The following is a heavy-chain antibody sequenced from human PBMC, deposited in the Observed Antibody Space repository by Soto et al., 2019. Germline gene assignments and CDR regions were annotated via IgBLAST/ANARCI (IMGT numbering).Heavy chain of an antibody. CDR2: IYSGGST. CDR1: GFTVSNNY. Sequence: ESGGGLVQPGGSLRLSCAASGFTVSNNYMNWVRQAPGKGLEWVSVIYSGGSTYYADSVKGRFAISRHTSKNTVDLQLNSLRAEDTAVYYCARGSSGYGYDTFDMWGQGTMVTVSS. J-gene: IGHJ3*02. CDR3: ARGSSGYGYDTFDM. D-gene: IGHD5-12*01. V-gene: IGHV3-53*04.